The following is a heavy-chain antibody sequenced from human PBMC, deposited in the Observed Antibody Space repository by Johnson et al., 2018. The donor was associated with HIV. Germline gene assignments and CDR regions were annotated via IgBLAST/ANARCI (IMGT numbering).Heavy chain of an antibody. D-gene: IGHD5-18*01. Sequence: DVQVVESGGGLVQPGGSLRLSCAASGFTFSSYAMSWVRQAPGKGLEWVSAISGSGGSTYYADSVKGRFTISRDNSKNTLYLQMNSLRAEDTAVYYCAKDLPTPPLYSVANRGDAFDIWGQGTMVTVSS. CDR1: GFTFSSYA. CDR2: ISGSGGST. V-gene: IGHV3-23*04. CDR3: AKDLPTPPLYSVANRGDAFDI. J-gene: IGHJ3*02.